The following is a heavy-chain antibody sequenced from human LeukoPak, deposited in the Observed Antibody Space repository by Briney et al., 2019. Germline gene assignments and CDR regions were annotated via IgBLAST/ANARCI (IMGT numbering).Heavy chain of an antibody. Sequence: ASVKVSCKASGYTFTGYYMHWVRQAPGQGLEWMGWINPNSGGTNYAQKFQGRVTMTRDTSISTAYLQWSSLKASDTAMYYCARLRYYYGSGSENKYFDYWGQGTLVTVSS. CDR2: INPNSGGT. D-gene: IGHD3-10*01. CDR3: ARLRYYYGSGSENKYFDY. V-gene: IGHV1-2*02. J-gene: IGHJ4*02. CDR1: GYTFTGYY.